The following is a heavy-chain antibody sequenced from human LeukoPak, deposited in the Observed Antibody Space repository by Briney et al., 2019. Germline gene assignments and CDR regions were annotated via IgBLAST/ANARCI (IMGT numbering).Heavy chain of an antibody. CDR1: GYTFTGYY. J-gene: IGHJ4*02. V-gene: IGHV1-2*02. CDR2: INPNSGGT. D-gene: IGHD6-19*01. CDR3: AKTTAVAGTAGQFDY. Sequence: ASVKVSCKASGYTFTGYYMHWVRQAPGQGLEWMGWINPNSGGTNYAQKFQGRVTMTRDTSISAAYMELRSLRSDDTAVYYCAKTTAVAGTAGQFDYWGQGTLVTVSS.